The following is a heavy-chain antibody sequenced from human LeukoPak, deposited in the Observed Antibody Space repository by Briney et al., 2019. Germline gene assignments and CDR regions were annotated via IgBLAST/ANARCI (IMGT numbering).Heavy chain of an antibody. Sequence: GGSLRLSCAASGFTFSSYAMSWVRQAPGKGLEWVSAISGSGGSTYYADSVKVRFTISRANSKYKLTLQMKSLRRKDTATSYCAKDSAPIFGVVTDYFDYWGQGTLVTVSS. CDR1: GFTFSSYA. V-gene: IGHV3-23*01. J-gene: IGHJ4*02. CDR2: ISGSGGST. D-gene: IGHD3-3*01. CDR3: AKDSAPIFGVVTDYFDY.